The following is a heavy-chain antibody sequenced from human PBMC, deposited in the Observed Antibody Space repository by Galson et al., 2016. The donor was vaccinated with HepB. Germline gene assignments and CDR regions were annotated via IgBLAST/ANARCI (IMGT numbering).Heavy chain of an antibody. J-gene: IGHJ4*02. Sequence: SETLSLTCTLSGGSVGSGGVYWGWIRQPPGKGLDYVGNFFSGGRTSYNLSLESRVSISVDTSKNQFSLKLTSVTAADSGVYYCGTSTGTTEYWGQGTLVTVSS. CDR3: GTSTGTTEY. CDR2: FFSGGRT. D-gene: IGHD1-1*01. CDR1: GGSVGSGGVY. V-gene: IGHV4-39*01.